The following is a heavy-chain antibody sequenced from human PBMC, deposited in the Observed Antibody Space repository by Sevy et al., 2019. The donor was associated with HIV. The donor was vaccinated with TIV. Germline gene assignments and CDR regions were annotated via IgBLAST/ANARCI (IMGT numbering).Heavy chain of an antibody. CDR2: IYSGGST. J-gene: IGHJ4*02. V-gene: IGHV3-53*01. CDR1: GFTVSSNY. Sequence: GGSLRLSCAASGFTVSSNYMSWVRQAPGKGLEWVSVIYSGGSTYYADSVKGRFTISRDNSKNTLYLQMNSLRVEDTAVYYSAAGTSGYSHFDYWGQGTLVTVSS. D-gene: IGHD3-22*01. CDR3: AAGTSGYSHFDY.